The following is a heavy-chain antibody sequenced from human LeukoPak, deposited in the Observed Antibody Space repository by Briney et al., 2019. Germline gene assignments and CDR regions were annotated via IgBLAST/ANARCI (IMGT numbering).Heavy chain of an antibody. Sequence: ASVTVSCTASGYIFISYYIHWVRQAPGQGLEWMGVINPSDGSTNYAQKFQGRVTMTRDTSTTTVYLELSGLRSEDTAVYYCASDVAREFDYWGQGTLVTVSS. V-gene: IGHV1-46*01. CDR3: ASDVAREFDY. J-gene: IGHJ4*02. CDR2: INPSDGST. CDR1: GYIFISYY. D-gene: IGHD5-24*01.